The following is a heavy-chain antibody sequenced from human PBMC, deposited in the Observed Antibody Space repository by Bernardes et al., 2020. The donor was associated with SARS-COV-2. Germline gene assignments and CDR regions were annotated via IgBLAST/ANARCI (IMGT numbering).Heavy chain of an antibody. J-gene: IGHJ6*03. CDR2: INSDGRTT. CDR3: ARDVNYYYMDV. V-gene: IGHV3-74*01. Sequence: GGSLRLSCAASGFSFSSSGMHWVRQAPGKGLVWVSLINSDGRTTSHADSVKGRFTISRDNAKNTLYLQMNSLRAEDTAVYYCARDVNYYYMDVWGKGTTVTVSS. D-gene: IGHD3-10*01. CDR1: GFSFSSSG.